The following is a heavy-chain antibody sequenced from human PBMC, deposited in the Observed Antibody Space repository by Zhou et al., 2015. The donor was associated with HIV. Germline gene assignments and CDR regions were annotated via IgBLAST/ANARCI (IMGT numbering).Heavy chain of an antibody. CDR2: VSYDGSLK. V-gene: IGHV3-30*03. J-gene: IGHJ6*02. Sequence: QVQLVESGGGVVQPGRSLRLSCEATGFTFSTFGMHWVRQAPGKGLEWVAVVSYDGSLKYYADSVKGRFTISRDNSKNTLSLQMNSLRAEDTAAYFCARGPGRNHYYYSGMDVWGQGP. CDR3: ARGPGRNHYYYSGMDV. CDR1: GFTFSTFG.